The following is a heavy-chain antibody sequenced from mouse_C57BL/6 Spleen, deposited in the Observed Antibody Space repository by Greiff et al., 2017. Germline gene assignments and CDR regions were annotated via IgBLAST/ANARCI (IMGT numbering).Heavy chain of an antibody. D-gene: IGHD1-1*02. V-gene: IGHV1-82*01. J-gene: IGHJ2*01. CDR1: GYAFSSSW. CDR3: APMDKYYFDY. Sequence: VHLVESGPELVKPGASVKISCKASGYAFSSSWMNWVKQRPGKGLEWIGRIYPGDGDTNYTGKFKGKATLTADKSSSTAYMQLSSLTSDDSAVYFCAPMDKYYFDYWGQGTTLTVSS. CDR2: IYPGDGDT.